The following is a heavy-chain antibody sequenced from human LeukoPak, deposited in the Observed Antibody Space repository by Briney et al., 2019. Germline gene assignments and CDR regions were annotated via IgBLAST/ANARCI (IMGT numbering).Heavy chain of an antibody. V-gene: IGHV4-34*01. Sequence: SETLSLTCAVYSGSFSAYYWSWIRQPPGKGLEWIGELKHSGGANYNPSLKSRVTISVDTSKNRFSLKLTSVTAADAAVYYCARLRLDAAVLEYWGLGTLVTVSS. CDR2: LKHSGGA. D-gene: IGHD6-13*01. J-gene: IGHJ4*02. CDR1: SGSFSAYY. CDR3: ARLRLDAAVLEY.